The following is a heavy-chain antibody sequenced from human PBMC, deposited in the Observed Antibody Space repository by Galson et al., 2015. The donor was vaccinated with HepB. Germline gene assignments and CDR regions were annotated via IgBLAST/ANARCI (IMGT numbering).Heavy chain of an antibody. CDR1: GFGFRNAW. CDR2: IKSKGATGAT. CDR3: TTHVDYYDGGGHHTADY. J-gene: IGHJ4*02. D-gene: IGHD3-22*01. V-gene: IGHV3-15*01. Sequence: ASGFGFRNAWIDWVRQAPGKGLEWVGHIKSKGATGATDYAAPVKGRFVISRDDSKDAVFLQLNSLKTEDTALYYCTTHVDYYDGGGHHTADYWGQGTLVTVSA.